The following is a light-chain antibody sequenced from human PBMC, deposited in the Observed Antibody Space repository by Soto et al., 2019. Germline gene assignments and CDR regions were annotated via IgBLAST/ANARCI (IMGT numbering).Light chain of an antibody. J-gene: IGLJ2*01. CDR2: GNS. CDR1: SSNIGAGYD. CDR3: QSYDSSLSGSVV. V-gene: IGLV1-40*01. Sequence: QSVLTQPPSVSGAPGQRVTISCTGSSSNIGAGYDVHWYQQLPGTAPKLLIYGNSNRPSGVPDRFSGSKSGTSASLAITGLQAEGEAGYYCQSYDSSLSGSVVFGGGTELTVL.